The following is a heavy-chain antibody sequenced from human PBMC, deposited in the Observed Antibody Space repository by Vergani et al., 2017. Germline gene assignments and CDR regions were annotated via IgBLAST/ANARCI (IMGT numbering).Heavy chain of an antibody. J-gene: IGHJ6*02. CDR2: IIPIFGTA. V-gene: IGHV1-69*18. CDR3: ARDGDIVGATISYYYGMDV. CDR1: GGTFSSYA. D-gene: IGHD1-26*01. Sequence: QVQLVQSGAEVKKPGSSVKVSCKASGGTFSSYAISWVRQAPGQGLEWMGRIIPIFGTANYAQKFQGRVTITADESTSTAYMELSSLRSEDTALYYCARDGDIVGATISYYYGMDVWGQGTTVTVSS.